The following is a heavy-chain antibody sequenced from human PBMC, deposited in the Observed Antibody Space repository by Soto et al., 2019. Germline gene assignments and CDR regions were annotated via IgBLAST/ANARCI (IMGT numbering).Heavy chain of an antibody. CDR3: ARDDLGYCSGGSCYLGY. J-gene: IGHJ4*02. CDR2: IWYDGSNK. CDR1: GFTFSSYG. V-gene: IGHV3-33*01. D-gene: IGHD2-15*01. Sequence: PGGSLRLSCAASGFTFSSYGMHWVRQAPGKGLEWVAVIWYDGSNKYYADSVKGRFTISRDNSKNTLYLQMNSLRAEDTAVYYCARDDLGYCSGGSCYLGYWGQGTLVTVSS.